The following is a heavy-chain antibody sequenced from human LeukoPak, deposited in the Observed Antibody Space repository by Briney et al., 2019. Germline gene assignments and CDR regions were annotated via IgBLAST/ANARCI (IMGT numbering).Heavy chain of an antibody. CDR1: GYTLTKLT. D-gene: IGHD6-13*01. Sequence: GASVKVSCKVSGYTLTKLTMHWVRQALGERLEWMGGFDPEDAETLYAQKFQGRVTMTEDTSTDTAYMELSSLRSEDTAVYYCARLIAAAGTNNYFDYWGQGTLVTVSS. CDR3: ARLIAAAGTNNYFDY. V-gene: IGHV1-24*01. J-gene: IGHJ4*02. CDR2: FDPEDAET.